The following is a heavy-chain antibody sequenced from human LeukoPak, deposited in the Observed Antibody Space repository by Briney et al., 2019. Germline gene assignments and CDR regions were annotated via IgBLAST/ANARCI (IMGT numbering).Heavy chain of an antibody. J-gene: IGHJ4*02. V-gene: IGHV6-1*01. CDR3: ARVTGYYFDL. Sequence: QTLSLTCAISGDTPSSHTAAWNWLRHSPSRGLEWLGRTYYRFNWFSDYAVSVEGRITFSPDTSKNQFSLQLNSVTPEDAAVYYCARVTGYYFDLWGQGTLVTVSS. CDR2: TYYRFNWFS. CDR1: GDTPSSHTAA.